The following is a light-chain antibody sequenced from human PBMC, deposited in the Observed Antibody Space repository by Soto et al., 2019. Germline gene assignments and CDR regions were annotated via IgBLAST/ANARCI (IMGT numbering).Light chain of an antibody. CDR1: QNIYINS. V-gene: IGKV3-20*01. CDR3: QQYGAPPLT. J-gene: IGKJ3*01. Sequence: EIVLTQSPDTLSLSPGERVTLSCRASQNIYINSLAWYHHRPGQAPRLLIYGGSTRATAVPDRFSGSGSGTDFALTISRLEPEDFAVYYCQQYGAPPLTFGPGTKVD. CDR2: GGS.